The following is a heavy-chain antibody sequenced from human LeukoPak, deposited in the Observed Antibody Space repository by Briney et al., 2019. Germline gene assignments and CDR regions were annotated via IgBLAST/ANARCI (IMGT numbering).Heavy chain of an antibody. J-gene: IGHJ4*02. Sequence: GGSLRLSCAASGFTFSDYYMSWIRQAPGKGLEWVSYISSSGSTIYYADSVKGRFTISRDNAKNSLYLQINSLRAEGTAVYYCARERLGYAGHEFDYWGQGTLVTVSS. CDR3: ARERLGYAGHEFDY. CDR1: GFTFSDYY. V-gene: IGHV3-11*01. CDR2: ISSSGSTI. D-gene: IGHD2-8*01.